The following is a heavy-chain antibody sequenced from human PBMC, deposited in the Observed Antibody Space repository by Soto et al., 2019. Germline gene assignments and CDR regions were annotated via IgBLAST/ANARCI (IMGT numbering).Heavy chain of an antibody. D-gene: IGHD4-17*01. Sequence: SETLSLTCTVSGGSISSGGYYWSWIRQHPGKGLEWIGYIYYSGSTYYNPSLKSRFTISVDTSKNQFSLKLSSVTAADTAVYYCARDIFTVTTDATSNSFYYYYGMDVWGQGTTVTVSS. V-gene: IGHV4-31*03. CDR1: GGSISSGGYY. CDR3: ARDIFTVTTDATSNSFYYYYGMDV. CDR2: IYYSGST. J-gene: IGHJ6*02.